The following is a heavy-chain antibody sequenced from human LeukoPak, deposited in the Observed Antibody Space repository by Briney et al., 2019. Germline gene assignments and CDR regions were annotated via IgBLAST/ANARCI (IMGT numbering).Heavy chain of an antibody. CDR2: ISSSSSYI. Sequence: PGGSLRLSCAASGFTFSNYAMNWVRQAPGKGLEWVSSISSSSSYIYYADSVKGRFTISRDNAKNSLYLQMNSLRAEDTAVYYCARVSVTPRPDDFWSGFSQYYGMDVWGQGTTVTVSS. V-gene: IGHV3-21*01. D-gene: IGHD3-3*01. CDR3: ARVSVTPRPDDFWSGFSQYYGMDV. CDR1: GFTFSNYA. J-gene: IGHJ6*02.